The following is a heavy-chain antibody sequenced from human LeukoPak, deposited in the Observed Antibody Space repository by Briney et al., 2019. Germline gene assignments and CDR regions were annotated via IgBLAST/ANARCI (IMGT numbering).Heavy chain of an antibody. CDR1: GFTFGNYA. CDR3: AKLNTATVTALFYYYVMDV. D-gene: IGHD1/OR15-1a*01. CDR2: TSVSGGNK. J-gene: IGHJ6*02. Sequence: GGSLRLSCVASGFTFGNYAMTWVRQAPGKGLQWVSSTSVSGGNKYYADSVQCRFHISIDTSKNPLYLQLNSLRAEDTALYYCAKLNTATVTALFYYYVMDVWGQGTTVTVAS. V-gene: IGHV3-23*01.